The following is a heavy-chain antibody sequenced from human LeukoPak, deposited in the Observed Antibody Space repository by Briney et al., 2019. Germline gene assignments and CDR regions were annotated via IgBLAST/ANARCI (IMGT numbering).Heavy chain of an antibody. CDR1: GGSITNYY. Sequence: SQTLSLTCTVSGGSITNYYWSWIRQPPGKGLEWIGSIHYSGSTNYNPSLKSRVTISVDTSRNQFSLKLTSMTAADTAVYYCARGFGAVNRGPSFDYWGQGTLVTVSS. V-gene: IGHV4-59*13. J-gene: IGHJ4*02. D-gene: IGHD3-16*01. CDR2: IHYSGST. CDR3: ARGFGAVNRGPSFDY.